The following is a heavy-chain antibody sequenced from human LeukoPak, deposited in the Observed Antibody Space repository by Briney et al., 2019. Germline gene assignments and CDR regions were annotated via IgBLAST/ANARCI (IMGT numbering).Heavy chain of an antibody. CDR2: IYHSGST. J-gene: IGHJ4*02. D-gene: IGHD6-6*01. CDR3: ARDSGSSSDFDY. V-gene: IGHV4-38-2*02. CDR1: GYSISSGYY. Sequence: SETLSLTCTVSGYSISSGYYWGWIRQPPGKGLEWIGSIYHSGSTYYNPSLKSRVTISVDTSKNQFSLKLSSVTAADTAVYYCARDSGSSSDFDYWGQGTLVTVSS.